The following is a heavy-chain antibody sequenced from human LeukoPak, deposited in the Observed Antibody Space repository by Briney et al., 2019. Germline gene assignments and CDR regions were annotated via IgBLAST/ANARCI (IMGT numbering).Heavy chain of an antibody. Sequence: SETLSLTCTVSGGSISSSSYYWGWIRQPPGKGLEWIGSIYYGGSTYYNPSLKSRVTISVDTSKNQFSLKLSSVTAADTAVYYCARLLDAFDIWGQGTMVTVSS. CDR1: GGSISSSSYY. V-gene: IGHV4-39*01. D-gene: IGHD1-26*01. J-gene: IGHJ3*02. CDR2: IYYGGST. CDR3: ARLLDAFDI.